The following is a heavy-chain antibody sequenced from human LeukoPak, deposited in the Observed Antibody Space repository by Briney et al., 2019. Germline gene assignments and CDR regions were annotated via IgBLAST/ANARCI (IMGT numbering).Heavy chain of an antibody. Sequence: PSETLSLTCTVSGGSISSSSFYWGWIRQPPGKGLEWIASIYQSGYNYYNPSLKSRVTISVDTSKDQFSLKLTSVTAADTAVYFCARQQCSGGSCYSRAIWFDPWGQGTLVTVSS. CDR1: GGSISSSSFY. CDR2: IYQSGYN. J-gene: IGHJ5*02. CDR3: ARQQCSGGSCYSRAIWFDP. V-gene: IGHV4-39*01. D-gene: IGHD2-15*01.